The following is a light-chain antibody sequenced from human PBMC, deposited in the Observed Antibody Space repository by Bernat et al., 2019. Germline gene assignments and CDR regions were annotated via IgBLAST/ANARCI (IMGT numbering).Light chain of an antibody. J-gene: IGLJ3*02. CDR3: CSYAGSFNWV. Sequence: QSALTHPRSVSGSPGQSVTISCTGTSRDVGTYKYVSWYQQHPGKAPKVMIYDVSNRPSGVPDRFSGSKSGNTASLTISGLQADDEADYYCCSYAGSFNWVFGGGTKVTVL. CDR2: DVS. V-gene: IGLV2-11*01. CDR1: SRDVGTYKY.